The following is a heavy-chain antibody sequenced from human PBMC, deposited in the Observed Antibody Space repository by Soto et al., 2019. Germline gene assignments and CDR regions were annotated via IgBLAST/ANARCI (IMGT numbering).Heavy chain of an antibody. CDR3: ARTVVVVVSNIPDYFDY. D-gene: IGHD2-21*01. J-gene: IGHJ4*02. CDR2: VHHSGTT. CDR1: GYSIRSGYF. Sequence: PSETLSLTCAVSGYSIRSGYFWGRIRQPPGKALEWIGSVHHSGTTFYNPSLKSRVTISLDRSKNQFSLNLSSLIAADTAVYYCARTVVVVVSNIPDYFDYWGQGTLVTVSS. V-gene: IGHV4-38-2*01.